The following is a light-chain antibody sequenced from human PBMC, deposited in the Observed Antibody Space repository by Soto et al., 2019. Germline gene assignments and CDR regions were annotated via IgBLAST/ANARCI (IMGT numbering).Light chain of an antibody. CDR2: GNS. Sequence: QSVLTQPPSVSGAPGQRVTLSCTGSSSNIGAGYDVHWYQQLPGTAPKLLIYGNSNRPSGVPDRFSGSKSGTSAALAITGLQAEDEADDYGQSYDSSLSGHVVFGGGTKLTVL. J-gene: IGLJ2*01. V-gene: IGLV1-40*01. CDR3: QSYDSSLSGHVV. CDR1: SSNIGAGYD.